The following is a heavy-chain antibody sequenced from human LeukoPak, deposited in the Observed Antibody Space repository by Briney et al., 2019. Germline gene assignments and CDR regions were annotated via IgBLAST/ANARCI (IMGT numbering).Heavy chain of an antibody. V-gene: IGHV1-18*01. J-gene: IGHJ6*03. CDR2: ISGYNSNT. Sequence: ASVKVSCKSSGYTFTNYAVTWVRQARGQGLEWMGWISGYNSNTRYAQTVQGRVAMTTDTSTSTAYMELRSLTSDDTAVYYCARVPQYRGYGPGEFFYHHYMDVWGKGTTVIVSS. D-gene: IGHD5-12*01. CDR3: ARVPQYRGYGPGEFFYHHYMDV. CDR1: GYTFTNYA.